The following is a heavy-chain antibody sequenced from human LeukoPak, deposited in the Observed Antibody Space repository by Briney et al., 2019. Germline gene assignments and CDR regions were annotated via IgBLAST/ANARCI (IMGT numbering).Heavy chain of an antibody. CDR3: AREDSSGWLGNAFDI. CDR1: GYTFTGYY. D-gene: IGHD6-19*01. Sequence: GASVKVSCKASGYTFTGYYMHWVRQAPGQGLEWMGWINPNSGGTNYAQKFQGRVTMTRDTSISTAYMELSRLRSDDTAVYYCAREDSSGWLGNAFDIWGQGTMVTVSS. CDR2: INPNSGGT. V-gene: IGHV1-2*02. J-gene: IGHJ3*02.